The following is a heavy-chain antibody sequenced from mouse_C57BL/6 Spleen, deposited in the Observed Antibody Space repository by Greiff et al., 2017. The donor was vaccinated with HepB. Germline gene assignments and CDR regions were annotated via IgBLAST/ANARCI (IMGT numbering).Heavy chain of an antibody. D-gene: IGHD2-1*01. V-gene: IGHV1-64*01. CDR2: IHPNSGST. CDR1: GYTFTSYW. J-gene: IGHJ2*01. CDR3: ARSVYYGNSFDY. Sequence: VQLQQPGAELVKPGASVKLSCKASGYTFTSYWMHWVKQRPGQGLEWIGMIHPNSGSTNYNEKFKSKATLTVDKSSSTAYMQLSSLTSEDSAVYYCARSVYYGNSFDYWGQGTTLTVSS.